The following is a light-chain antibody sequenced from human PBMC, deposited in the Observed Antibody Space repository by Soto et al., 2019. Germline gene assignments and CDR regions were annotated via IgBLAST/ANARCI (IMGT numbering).Light chain of an antibody. V-gene: IGLV2-14*01. CDR1: TSDAGSYNY. Sequence: QSVLTQPASVSGSPGQSITISCTGTTSDAGSYNYVSWYQKNPGKAPKLLVYDVSNRPSGVSNRFSGSKSGNTASLTISGLQPEDEADYYCSSYTSSSTWVFGGGTKLTVL. CDR2: DVS. J-gene: IGLJ3*02. CDR3: SSYTSSSTWV.